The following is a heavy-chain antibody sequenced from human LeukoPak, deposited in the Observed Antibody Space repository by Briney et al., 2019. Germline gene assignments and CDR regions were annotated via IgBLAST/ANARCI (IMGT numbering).Heavy chain of an antibody. CDR2: ISGSGGST. J-gene: IGHJ4*02. D-gene: IGHD3-22*01. CDR1: GFTFSSYA. Sequence: GGSLRLSCAASGFTFSSYAMSWVRPAPGKGLEWVSAISGSGGSTYYADSVKGRFTISRDNSKNTLYLQMNSLRAEDTAVYYCAKASSLYYYDSSGYYYSFDYWGQGTLVTVSS. CDR3: AKASSLYYYDSSGYYYSFDY. V-gene: IGHV3-23*01.